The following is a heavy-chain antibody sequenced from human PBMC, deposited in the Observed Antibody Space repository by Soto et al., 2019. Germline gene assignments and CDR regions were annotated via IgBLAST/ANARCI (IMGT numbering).Heavy chain of an antibody. CDR2: IYHRGST. D-gene: IGHD3-9*01. CDR1: GVSISGYY. V-gene: IGHV4-59*08. J-gene: IGHJ5*02. CDR3: ARHLFISDILTGYYHYNWFDP. Sequence: SETLSLTCTVAGVSISGYYWSWTWQPTGRGLEWIGYIYHRGSTNYNPSLKSRVTMSLDTSRNQFSLKLSSVTAADTAVYYCARHLFISDILTGYYHYNWFDPWGQGTLVTVS.